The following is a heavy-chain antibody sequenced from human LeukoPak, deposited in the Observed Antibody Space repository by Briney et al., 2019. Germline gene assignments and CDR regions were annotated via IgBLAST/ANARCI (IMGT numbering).Heavy chain of an antibody. V-gene: IGHV3-74*01. J-gene: IGHJ6*03. CDR2: INTDGSST. Sequence: GGSLRLSCAASGFTFSSYWMHWVRQAPGKGLVWVSRINTDGSSTSYADSVKGRFTISRDNAKNTLYLQMNSLRAEDTAVYYCARDQAVAGHYYYYYYMDVWGKGTTVTVSS. D-gene: IGHD6-19*01. CDR1: GFTFSSYW. CDR3: ARDQAVAGHYYYYYYMDV.